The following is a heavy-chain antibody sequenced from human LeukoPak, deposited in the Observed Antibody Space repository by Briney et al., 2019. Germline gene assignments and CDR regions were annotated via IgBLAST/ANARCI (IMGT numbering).Heavy chain of an antibody. CDR2: INPNNGGT. CDR3: AGVYSSSDYYYGMDV. CDR1: GYTFTGYY. Sequence: ASVKVSCKASGYTFTGYYMHWVRQAPGQGLEWMGRINPNNGGTKYAQKFQGRVTMTRDTSISTAYMELSRLTSDDTAVYYCAGVYSSSDYYYGMDVWGQGTTVTVSS. D-gene: IGHD6-6*01. J-gene: IGHJ6*02. V-gene: IGHV1-2*06.